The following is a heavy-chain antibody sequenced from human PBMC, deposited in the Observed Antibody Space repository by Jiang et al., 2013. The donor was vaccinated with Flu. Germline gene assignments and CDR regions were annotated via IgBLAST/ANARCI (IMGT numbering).Heavy chain of an antibody. V-gene: IGHV4-38-2*01. CDR3: ASSMVYAMGRAFDY. CDR1: GYSISSGYY. D-gene: IGHD2-8*01. J-gene: IGHJ4*02. CDR2: IHHSGST. Sequence: GPGLVKPSETLSLTCAVSGYSISSGYYWGWIRQPPGKGLEWIGSIHHSGSTYYNPSLKSRVTMSVDTSKNQFSLKLNSVTAADTAVYYCASSMVYAMGRAFDYWGQGTLVTVSS.